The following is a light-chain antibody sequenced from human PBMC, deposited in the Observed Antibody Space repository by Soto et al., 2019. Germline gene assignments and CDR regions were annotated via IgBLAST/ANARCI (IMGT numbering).Light chain of an antibody. CDR3: QQHGGSPPYT. V-gene: IGKV3-20*01. Sequence: EIVLTQSPGTLSLSPGERATLSCRASQSVSSGYLAWYQQKPGQAPRLLIYGASSRATDIPDRFSGSGSGTDFTLTISRLEPEDFAVYYCQQHGGSPPYTFGQGTNLEIK. CDR1: QSVSSGY. J-gene: IGKJ2*01. CDR2: GAS.